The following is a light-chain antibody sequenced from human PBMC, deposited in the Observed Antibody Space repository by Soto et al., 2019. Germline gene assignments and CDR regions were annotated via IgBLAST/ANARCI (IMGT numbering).Light chain of an antibody. CDR1: QSVSIH. Sequence: VMTQSPGTLSVSLGERATLSCRASQSVSIHLAWYQQKPGQAPRLLIYDTSTRATGIPARFSGSGSGTEFTLTISSLQPEDFAVYYCQQYSNWPPITFGQGTRLEIK. CDR3: QQYSNWPPIT. CDR2: DTS. J-gene: IGKJ5*01. V-gene: IGKV3-15*01.